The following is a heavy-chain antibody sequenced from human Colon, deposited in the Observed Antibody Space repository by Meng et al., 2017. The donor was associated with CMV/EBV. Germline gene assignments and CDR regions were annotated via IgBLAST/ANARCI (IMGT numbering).Heavy chain of an antibody. Sequence: QRQHGGAGLLQPSETLSLTCACYGGSFSGYYGSWIRQPPGKGLEWIGEINHSGSTNYNPSLKSRVTISVDTSKNQFSLKLSSVTAADTAVYYCASPYYYDSSGYNNWGQGTLVTVSS. CDR3: ASPYYYDSSGYNN. J-gene: IGHJ4*02. D-gene: IGHD3-22*01. V-gene: IGHV4-34*01. CDR2: INHSGST. CDR1: GGSFSGYY.